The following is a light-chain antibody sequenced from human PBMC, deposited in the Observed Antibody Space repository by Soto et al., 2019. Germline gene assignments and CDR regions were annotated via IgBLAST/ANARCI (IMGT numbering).Light chain of an antibody. V-gene: IGLV1-44*01. CDR2: ADN. CDR3: AAWDDGRYVV. J-gene: IGLJ2*01. CDR1: TSNIGSNT. Sequence: QSAVTQPPSASATTGQRVTISCSGTTSNIGSNTVSWYRQLPGTAPKLLIYADNQRPSGVPDRFSGSKSGTSASLAISGLQSEDEADYYCAAWDDGRYVVFGGGTKLTVL.